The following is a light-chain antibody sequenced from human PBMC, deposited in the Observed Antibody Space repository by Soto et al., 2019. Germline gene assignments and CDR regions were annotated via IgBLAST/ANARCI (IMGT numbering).Light chain of an antibody. CDR3: QQYGKSWWT. CDR2: GAS. V-gene: IGKV3-20*01. J-gene: IGKJ1*01. Sequence: EIVLTQSPGTLSLSPGERATLSCRTSQSVSSSYLAWYQQKPGQAPRLLIYGASSRATGIPDRFSGSGSGTDFTLTISRLEPEDFAGYYCQQYGKSWWTFGQGTKVEIK. CDR1: QSVSSSY.